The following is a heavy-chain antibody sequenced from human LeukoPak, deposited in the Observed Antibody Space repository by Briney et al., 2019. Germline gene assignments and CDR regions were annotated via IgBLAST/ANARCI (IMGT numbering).Heavy chain of an antibody. CDR1: GYTFTAYY. CDR2: INPHSGGT. V-gene: IGHV1-2*02. D-gene: IGHD2-2*01. Sequence: GASVKVSCKASGYTFTAYYMHWVRQAPGQGLEWMGWINPHSGGTNFAQKFQGRVTMTRDTSITTAHMELSRLTSDDTAMYYCAREIPCSSSSCLDYWCQGTLVTVSS. CDR3: AREIPCSSSSCLDY. J-gene: IGHJ4*02.